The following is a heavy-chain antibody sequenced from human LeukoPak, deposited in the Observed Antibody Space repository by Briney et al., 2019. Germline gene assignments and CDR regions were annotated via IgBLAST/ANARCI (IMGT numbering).Heavy chain of an antibody. V-gene: IGHV3-7*01. Sequence: GESLRLSCAASGFTFTTYWMTWVRQAPGKGLEWVANINQDATEKYYVDSVKGRFTISRDNAKNSLYLQMNSLTTEDTAVYYCAKPRQYSGYDFYYWGQGTLVTVSS. CDR2: INQDATEK. CDR3: AKPRQYSGYDFYY. D-gene: IGHD5-12*01. CDR1: GFTFTTYW. J-gene: IGHJ4*02.